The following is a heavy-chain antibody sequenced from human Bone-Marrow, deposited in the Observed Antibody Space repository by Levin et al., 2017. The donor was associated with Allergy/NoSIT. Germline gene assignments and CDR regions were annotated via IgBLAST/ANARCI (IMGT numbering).Heavy chain of an antibody. J-gene: IGHJ4*02. CDR1: GFTFSSYA. CDR2: ISGSGGST. Sequence: ETLSLTCAASGFTFSSYAMSWVRQAPGKGLEWVSAISGSGGSTYYADSVKGRFTISRDNSKNTLYLQMNSLRAEDTAVYYCAKDKPLARTFDYWGQGTLVTVSS. V-gene: IGHV3-23*01. D-gene: IGHD1-1*01. CDR3: AKDKPLARTFDY.